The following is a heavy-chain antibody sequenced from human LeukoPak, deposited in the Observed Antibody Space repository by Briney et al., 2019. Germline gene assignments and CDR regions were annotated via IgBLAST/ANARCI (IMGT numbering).Heavy chain of an antibody. D-gene: IGHD4-11*01. V-gene: IGHV3-48*02. CDR1: GFSFRSYS. Sequence: GGSLRLPCAASGFSFRSYSMNWVRQAPGKGLEWVSYISTGSSTRYYADSVKGRFTISRDNAKNSLSLQMNSLRDEDTALYYCARDQYDAFEIWGQGTIVTVSS. CDR2: ISTGSSTR. J-gene: IGHJ3*02. CDR3: ARDQYDAFEI.